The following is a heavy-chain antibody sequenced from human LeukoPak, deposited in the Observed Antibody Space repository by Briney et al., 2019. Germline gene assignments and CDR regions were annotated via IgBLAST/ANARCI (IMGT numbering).Heavy chain of an antibody. D-gene: IGHD2-2*01. CDR2: ISGSGGST. Sequence: GGSLRLSCAASGFTFSSYAMSWVRQAPGKGLEWVSAISGSGGSTYYADSVEGRFTISRDNSENTLFLQMGSLRTEDTAVYYCARSSLTKGNNWFDPWGQGTLVTVSS. CDR3: ARSSLTKGNNWFDP. V-gene: IGHV3-23*01. J-gene: IGHJ5*02. CDR1: GFTFSSYA.